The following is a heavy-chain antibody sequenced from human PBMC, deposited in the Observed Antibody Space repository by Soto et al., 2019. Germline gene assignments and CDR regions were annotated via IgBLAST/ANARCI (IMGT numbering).Heavy chain of an antibody. Sequence: GGSLRLSCAVSGGICSSYDVIWGRQAPGQGLGWVSTGLVGGSTHYEDSVKGGFTISRATSKNTVYLQMNSLTAGATAVYYGAQATGSGGGAFEIYGQGTMVTVSS. J-gene: IGHJ3*02. V-gene: IGHV3-23*01. D-gene: IGHD2-15*01. CDR3: AQATGSGGGAFEI. CDR2: GLVGGST. CDR1: GGICSSYD.